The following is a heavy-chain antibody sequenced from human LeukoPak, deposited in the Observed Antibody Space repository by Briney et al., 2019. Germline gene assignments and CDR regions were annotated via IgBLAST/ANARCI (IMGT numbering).Heavy chain of an antibody. V-gene: IGHV4-4*02. D-gene: IGHD2-2*01. J-gene: IGHJ6*03. Sequence: SETLSLTCAVSGVSISSSNWWNWVRQPPGKGLEWIGEIYHSGSTNYNPSLKSRVTISVDKSKNQFSLKLSSVTAADTAVYYCARAVVVPADYYYYYYMDVWGKGTTVTISS. CDR1: GVSISSSNW. CDR3: ARAVVVPADYYYYYYMDV. CDR2: IYHSGST.